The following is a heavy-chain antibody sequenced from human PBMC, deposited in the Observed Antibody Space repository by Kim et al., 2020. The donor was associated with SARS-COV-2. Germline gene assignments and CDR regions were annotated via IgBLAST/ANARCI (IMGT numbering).Heavy chain of an antibody. CDR3: TYCSGGSCYS. V-gene: IGHV1-2*02. CDR1: GYTFTGYY. Sequence: ASVKVSCKASGYTFTGYYMHWVRQAPGQGLEWMGWINPNSGGTNYAQKFQGRVTMTRDTSIRTAYMELSRLRSDDTAVYYCTYCSGGSCYSWGQGTLVTVSS. CDR2: INPNSGGT. J-gene: IGHJ4*02. D-gene: IGHD2-15*01.